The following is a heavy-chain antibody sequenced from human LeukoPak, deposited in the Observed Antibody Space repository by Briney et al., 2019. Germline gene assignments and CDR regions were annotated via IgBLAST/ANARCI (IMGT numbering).Heavy chain of an antibody. CDR2: ISSSSSTI. J-gene: IGHJ6*03. CDR3: ARARAYPTTLKYYYYYMDV. CDR1: GFTFSSYS. D-gene: IGHD1/OR15-1a*01. V-gene: IGHV3-48*04. Sequence: GGSLRLSCAASGFTFSSYSMNWVRQAPGKGLEWVSYISSSSSTIYYADSVKGRFTISRENAKNSLYLQMNSLRAEDTAVYYCARARAYPTTLKYYYYYMDVWGKGTTVTVSS.